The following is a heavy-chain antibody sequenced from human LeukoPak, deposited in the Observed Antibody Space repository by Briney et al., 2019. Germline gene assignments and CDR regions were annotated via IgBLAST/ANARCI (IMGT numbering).Heavy chain of an antibody. J-gene: IGHJ4*02. CDR2: IYSGGST. V-gene: IGHV3-53*01. D-gene: IGHD2-21*02. CDR3: ARGLAYCDGDCYGFDY. Sequence: GGSLRLSCAASGFTVSSNYMSWVRQAPGKGLEWVSVIYSGGSTYYADSVKGRFTISRDNSKNTLYLQMNSLRAEDTAVYYCARGLAYCDGDCYGFDYWGQGTLVTVSS. CDR1: GFTVSSNY.